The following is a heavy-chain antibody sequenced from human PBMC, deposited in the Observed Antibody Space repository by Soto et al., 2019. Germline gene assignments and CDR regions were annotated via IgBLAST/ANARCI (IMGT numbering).Heavy chain of an antibody. V-gene: IGHV1-8*01. CDR1: GYTFTSYD. CDR3: ARVSPYCSSTSCYTGLYYYYYYGMDV. Sequence: QVQLVQSGAEVKKPGASVKVSCKASGYTFTSYDINWVRQATGQGLEWMGWMNPNSGNTGYAQKFQGRVTMPRNTSISTADMELSSLRSEDTAVYYCARVSPYCSSTSCYTGLYYYYYYGMDVWGQGTTVTVSS. J-gene: IGHJ6*02. CDR2: MNPNSGNT. D-gene: IGHD2-2*02.